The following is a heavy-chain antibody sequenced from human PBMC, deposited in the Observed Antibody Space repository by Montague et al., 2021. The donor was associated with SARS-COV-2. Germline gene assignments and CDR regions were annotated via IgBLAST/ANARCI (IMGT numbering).Heavy chain of an antibody. V-gene: IGHV3-23*01. J-gene: IGHJ5*01. CDR1: GFVFHDYA. Sequence: SLRLSCAASGFVFHDYAINWIRQAPGKVLEWVSAISGSGGGTYYAESVKGRFAASRDTSKNTVFLQMDSLRVEDTALYFCARDHERVGWPLDSWGQGTLVIVSS. CDR2: ISGSGGGT. D-gene: IGHD2-2*01. CDR3: ARDHERVGWPLDS.